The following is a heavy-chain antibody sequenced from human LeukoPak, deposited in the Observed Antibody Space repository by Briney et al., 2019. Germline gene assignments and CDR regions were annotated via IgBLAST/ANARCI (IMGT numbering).Heavy chain of an antibody. J-gene: IGHJ5*02. CDR3: ARGGVVAFDP. D-gene: IGHD2-15*01. CDR2: IYYSGST. V-gene: IGHV4-31*03. Sequence: PSQTLSLTCTVSSGSISSGGYYWSWIRQHPGKGLEWIGYIYYSGSTNYNPSLKSRVTISVDTSKNQFSLKLSSVTAADTAVYYCARGGVVAFDPWGQGTLVTVSS. CDR1: SGSISSGGYY.